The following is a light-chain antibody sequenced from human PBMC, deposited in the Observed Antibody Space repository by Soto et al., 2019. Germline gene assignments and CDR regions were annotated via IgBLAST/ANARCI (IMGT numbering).Light chain of an antibody. CDR2: DAS. Sequence: IVLTQSPATLSLSPGERATLSCRASQSVRNYLAWYQQKPGQAPRLLIYDASNRATGIPARFSGSGSGTDFTLTISSLEPEDFAVYYCQQRSNWPPSTFGQGTRLEIK. CDR3: QQRSNWPPST. J-gene: IGKJ5*01. V-gene: IGKV3-11*01. CDR1: QSVRNY.